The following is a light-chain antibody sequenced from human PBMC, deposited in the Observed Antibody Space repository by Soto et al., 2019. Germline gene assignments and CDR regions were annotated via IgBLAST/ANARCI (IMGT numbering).Light chain of an antibody. CDR1: SSNIGAGYD. CDR3: AAWDDSLNGPV. V-gene: IGLV1-40*01. J-gene: IGLJ3*02. CDR2: GYI. Sequence: QSVLTQPPSVSGAPGQRVTISCTGSSSNIGAGYDVHWYQQLPGTAPKLLIYGYIQRPSGVPERFSGSKSGTSASLAISGLQSEDEADYYCAAWDDSLNGPVFGGGTKLTVL.